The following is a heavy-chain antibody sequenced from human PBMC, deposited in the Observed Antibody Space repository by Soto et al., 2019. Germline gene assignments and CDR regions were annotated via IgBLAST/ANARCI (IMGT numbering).Heavy chain of an antibody. J-gene: IGHJ6*02. CDR3: ARGLPAYSSYGYYYGMDV. Sequence: QVQLVQSGAEVKKPGSSVKLSCKASGGTFSSYAISWVRQAAGQGLEWMGGIIPIFGTANYAQKFQGRVTITADEFTSTAYMELSSLGSADTAVYLCARGLPAYSSYGYYYGMDVWGQGTTVTVSS. CDR1: GGTFSSYA. D-gene: IGHD6-6*01. CDR2: IIPIFGTA. V-gene: IGHV1-69*01.